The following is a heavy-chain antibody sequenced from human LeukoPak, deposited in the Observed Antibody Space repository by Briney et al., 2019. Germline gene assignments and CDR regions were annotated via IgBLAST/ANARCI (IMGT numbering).Heavy chain of an antibody. D-gene: IGHD3-10*01. Sequence: PGGSLRLSCAASGFTFSSYSMNWVRQAPGKGLEWVSCISGSSSYIYSADSVKGRFTISRHNAKNSLYLQMNSLRAEDTAVYYCAKDPMVRGYNWFDPWGQGTLVTVSS. CDR3: AKDPMVRGYNWFDP. J-gene: IGHJ5*02. CDR1: GFTFSSYS. CDR2: ISGSSSYI. V-gene: IGHV3-21*04.